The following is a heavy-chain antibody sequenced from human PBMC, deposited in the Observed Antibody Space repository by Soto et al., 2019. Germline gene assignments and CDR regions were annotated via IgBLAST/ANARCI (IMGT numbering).Heavy chain of an antibody. J-gene: IGHJ4*02. CDR3: VKDHCGGDCYSEPYFHY. Sequence: QVQLVESGGGVVQPGRSLRLSCAASGFSFTTYGLHWVRQAPGKGLEWVAVIWFDGSNQYYADSVKGRFTISRDSSKSNRYLEMNSVRVEDTAVYYCVKDHCGGDCYSEPYFHYCGQRTLVTVSS. CDR2: IWFDGSNQ. V-gene: IGHV3-33*06. CDR1: GFSFTTYG. D-gene: IGHD2-21*01.